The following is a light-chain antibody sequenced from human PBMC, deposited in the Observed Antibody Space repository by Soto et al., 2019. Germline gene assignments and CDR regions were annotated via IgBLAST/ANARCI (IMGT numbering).Light chain of an antibody. CDR2: DAS. J-gene: IGKJ5*01. CDR1: QSVSSSY. Sequence: PSTLSVSPVERATLSFMPVQSVSSSYLAWYQQRPGQAPRLLIYDASYRATDIPPRFSGSGSGTDFTLTISSLEPEDFAVYYCQQRRSWPPTITFGQGTRLEIK. V-gene: IGKV3-11*01. CDR3: QQRRSWPPTIT.